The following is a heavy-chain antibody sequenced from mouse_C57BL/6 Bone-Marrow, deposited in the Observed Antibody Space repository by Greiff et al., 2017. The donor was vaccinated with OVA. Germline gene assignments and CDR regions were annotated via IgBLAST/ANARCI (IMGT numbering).Heavy chain of an antibody. CDR2: ISSGGSYT. CDR1: GFTFSSYG. Sequence: DVQLVESGGDLVKPGGSLKLSCAASGFTFSSYGMSWVRQTPDKRLEWVATISSGGSYTYYPDNVKGRFTISRDNAKNTLYLQMSSLKSEDTAMDYCADSPRSSYRYFDVWGKGTTVTVSS. D-gene: IGHD1-1*01. J-gene: IGHJ1*03. CDR3: ADSPRSSYRYFDV. V-gene: IGHV5-6*01.